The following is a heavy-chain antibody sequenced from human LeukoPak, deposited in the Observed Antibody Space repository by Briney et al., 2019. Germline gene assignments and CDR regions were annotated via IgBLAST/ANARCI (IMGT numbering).Heavy chain of an antibody. Sequence: SETLSLTCAVSGGSISSNNWWSWVRQPPGKGLEWIGEIFHSGSTNYNSSLKSRVTISVDKSKNQFSLKLNSVTAADTAVYYCARAEPRGSVWYPYWGQGTLVTVSS. D-gene: IGHD6-13*01. CDR2: IFHSGST. CDR1: GGSISSNNW. CDR3: ARAEPRGSVWYPY. J-gene: IGHJ4*02. V-gene: IGHV4-4*02.